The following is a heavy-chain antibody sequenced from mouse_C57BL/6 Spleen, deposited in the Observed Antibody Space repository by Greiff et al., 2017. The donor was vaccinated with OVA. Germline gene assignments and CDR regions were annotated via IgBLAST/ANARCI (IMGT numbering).Heavy chain of an antibody. V-gene: IGHV1-53*01. CDR2: INPSNGGT. Sequence: QVQIQQPGPELVKPGASVKLSCKASGYTFTSYWMHWVKQRPGQGLEWIGNINPSNGGTNYNEKFKSKATLTVDKSSSTAYMQLSSLTSEDSAVYYCARGQKGVTGTDWFAYWGQGTLVTVSA. J-gene: IGHJ3*01. CDR1: GYTFTSYW. D-gene: IGHD4-1*01. CDR3: ARGQKGVTGTDWFAY.